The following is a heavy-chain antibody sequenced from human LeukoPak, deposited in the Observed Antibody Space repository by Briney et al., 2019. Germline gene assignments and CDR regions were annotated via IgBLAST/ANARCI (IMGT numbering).Heavy chain of an antibody. Sequence: PGRSLRLSCAASGFTFDDYAMHWVRQAPGKGLEWVSGISWNSGSIGYPDSVKGRFTISRDNAKNSLYLQMNSLRAEDTALYYCAKGGYGYPYFDYWGQGTLVTVSS. V-gene: IGHV3-9*01. CDR2: ISWNSGSI. CDR3: AKGGYGYPYFDY. D-gene: IGHD5-18*01. CDR1: GFTFDDYA. J-gene: IGHJ4*02.